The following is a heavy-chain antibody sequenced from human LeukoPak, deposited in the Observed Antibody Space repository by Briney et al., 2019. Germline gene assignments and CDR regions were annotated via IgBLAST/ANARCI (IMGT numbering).Heavy chain of an antibody. Sequence: ASVKVSCKGSGYTFATYGVSWVRQAPGQGLEWMGWISAHYGDTNFARRLQDRVTLTTDTSTSTAYMELRSLKSDDTAVYYCARSQGGSFDFWGQGAPVTGSS. J-gene: IGHJ4*02. V-gene: IGHV1-18*01. CDR3: ARSQGGSFDF. CDR1: GYTFATYG. CDR2: ISAHYGDT. D-gene: IGHD3-16*01.